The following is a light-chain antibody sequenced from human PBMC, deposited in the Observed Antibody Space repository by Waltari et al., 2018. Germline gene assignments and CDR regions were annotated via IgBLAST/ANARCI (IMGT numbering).Light chain of an antibody. CDR1: QTIRNY. J-gene: IGKJ4*01. Sequence: EIVLTQSPATLSLSPGERATLSCRASQTIRNYLAWYQQKPGQAPRLLIYHASNRATGIPARFNGSGSGTDFTLTINSLEPEDFAVYYCQQRTDWPLTFGGGTTVEIK. CDR2: HAS. CDR3: QQRTDWPLT. V-gene: IGKV3-11*01.